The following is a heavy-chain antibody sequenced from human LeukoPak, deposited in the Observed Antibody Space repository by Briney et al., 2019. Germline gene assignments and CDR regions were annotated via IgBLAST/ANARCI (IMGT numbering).Heavy chain of an antibody. CDR2: IYYSGST. CDR1: GGSISTRSYY. V-gene: IGHV4-39*07. D-gene: IGHD2-2*01. J-gene: IGHJ5*02. CDR3: ARVQRYCSSTSCWNWFDP. Sequence: PSETLSLTCTVSGGSISTRSYYWGWIRQPPGKGLEWIASIYYSGSTYYNAPLKSRVTISLDTSKNQFSLKLSSVTAADTAVYYCARVQRYCSSTSCWNWFDPWGQGTLVTVSS.